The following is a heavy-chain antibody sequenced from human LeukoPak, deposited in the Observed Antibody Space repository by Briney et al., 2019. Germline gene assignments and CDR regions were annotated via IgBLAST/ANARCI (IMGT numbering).Heavy chain of an antibody. V-gene: IGHV4-4*02. CDR2: IYHSGNT. J-gene: IGHJ3*02. Sequence: SETLSLTCAVSGGSISSNNWWSWVRQPSGKGLEWIGEIYHSGNTNYNPSLKSRVTLSVDKSKNQFSLKLSSVTAADTAVYFCARGPYSYDSSGAFDIWGQGTMVTVSS. D-gene: IGHD3-22*01. CDR3: ARGPYSYDSSGAFDI. CDR1: GGSISSNNW.